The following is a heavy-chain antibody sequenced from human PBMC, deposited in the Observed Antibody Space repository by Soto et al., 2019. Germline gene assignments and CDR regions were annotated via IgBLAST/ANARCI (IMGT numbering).Heavy chain of an antibody. CDR3: ARGRGGYDYEYSSDP. Sequence: GASVKVSCKASGYTFTSYYMHWVRQAPGQGLEWMGIINPSGGSTSYAQKFQGRVTMTRDTSTSTVYMELSSLRSEDTAVYYCARGRGGYDYEYSSDPWGQGTLVTVSS. CDR2: INPSGGST. V-gene: IGHV1-46*03. D-gene: IGHD5-12*01. J-gene: IGHJ5*02. CDR1: GYTFTSYY.